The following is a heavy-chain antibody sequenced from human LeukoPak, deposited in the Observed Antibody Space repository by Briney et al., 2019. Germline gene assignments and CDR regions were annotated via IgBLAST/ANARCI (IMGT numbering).Heavy chain of an antibody. CDR2: IRYDGSNK. J-gene: IGHJ6*02. V-gene: IGHV3-30*02. Sequence: GGSLRLSCAASGFTFSSYGMHWVRQAPGKGLEWVAFIRYDGSNKYYADSVKGRFTISRDNSKNTLYLQMNSLRAEDTAVYYCAKASPYGSGSYYGMDVWGQGTTVTVSS. CDR1: GFTFSSYG. CDR3: AKASPYGSGSYYGMDV. D-gene: IGHD3-10*01.